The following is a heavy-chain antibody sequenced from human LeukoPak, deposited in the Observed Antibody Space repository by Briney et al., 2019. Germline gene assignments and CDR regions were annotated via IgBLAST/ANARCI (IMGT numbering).Heavy chain of an antibody. Sequence: GGSLRLFCAASGFIFSSYGMHWVRQAPGKGLEWVAFIPYDGTNKYYADSVKGRFTISRDNSKNTLYLQMNSLRAEDTAVYYCAKGNSGSYLEYFQHWGQGTLVTVSS. CDR1: GFIFSSYG. CDR2: IPYDGTNK. V-gene: IGHV3-30*02. CDR3: AKGNSGSYLEYFQH. D-gene: IGHD1-26*01. J-gene: IGHJ1*01.